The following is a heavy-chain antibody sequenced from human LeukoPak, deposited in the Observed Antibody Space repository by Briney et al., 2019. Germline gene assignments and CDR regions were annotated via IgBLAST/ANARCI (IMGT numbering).Heavy chain of an antibody. Sequence: SLKLSCAASGFIFKKGWMNWVRQAPGKGPEWVGRIKSKNDGGTADYGSPVKGRFTISRDDSKNTLYLQMNSLISDDTAIYYCTPVMVEDRGFWGQGTLVTVSS. D-gene: IGHD2-15*01. CDR1: GFIFKKGW. V-gene: IGHV3-15*01. CDR3: TPVMVEDRGF. CDR2: IKSKNDGGTA. J-gene: IGHJ4*02.